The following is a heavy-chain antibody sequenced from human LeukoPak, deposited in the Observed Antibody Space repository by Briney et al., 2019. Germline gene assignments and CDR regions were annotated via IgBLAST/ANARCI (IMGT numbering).Heavy chain of an antibody. CDR1: GENFSIYF. CDR2: IYYSGST. V-gene: IGHV4-59*01. CDR3: ARAPVVPAAIGESGAFDI. Sequence: SETLSLTCAVYGENFSIYFYSWIRQPPGKGLEWIGYIYYSGSTNYNPSLKGRVTISVDTSKNQFSLKLSSVTAADTAVYYCARAPVVPAAIGESGAFDIWGQGTMVTVSS. J-gene: IGHJ3*02. D-gene: IGHD2-2*01.